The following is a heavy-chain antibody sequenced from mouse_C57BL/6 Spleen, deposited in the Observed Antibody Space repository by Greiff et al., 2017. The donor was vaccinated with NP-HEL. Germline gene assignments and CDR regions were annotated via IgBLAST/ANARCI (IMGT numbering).Heavy chain of an antibody. V-gene: IGHV1-15*01. Sequence: QVQLKQSGAELVRPGASVTLSCKASGYTFTDYEMHWVKQTPVHGLEWIGAIDPETGGTAYNQKFKGKAILTADKSSSTAYMELRSLTSEDSAVYYCTGFITTVVGDWFAYWGQGTLVTVSA. J-gene: IGHJ3*01. CDR1: GYTFTDYE. CDR3: TGFITTVVGDWFAY. D-gene: IGHD1-1*01. CDR2: IDPETGGT.